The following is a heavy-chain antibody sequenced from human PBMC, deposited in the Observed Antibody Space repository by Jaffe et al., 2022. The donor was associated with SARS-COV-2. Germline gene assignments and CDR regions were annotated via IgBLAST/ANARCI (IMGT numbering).Heavy chain of an antibody. D-gene: IGHD4-17*01. CDR1: GFTFSSYA. Sequence: QVQLVESGGGVVQPGRSLRLSCAASGFTFSSYAMHWVRQAPGKGLEWVAVISYDGSNKYYADSVKGRFTISRDNSKNTLYLQMNSLRAEDTAVYYCARVGEDDYGPRTFQGAFDIWGQGTMVTVSS. CDR2: ISYDGSNK. CDR3: ARVGEDDYGPRTFQGAFDI. J-gene: IGHJ3*02. V-gene: IGHV3-30-3*01.